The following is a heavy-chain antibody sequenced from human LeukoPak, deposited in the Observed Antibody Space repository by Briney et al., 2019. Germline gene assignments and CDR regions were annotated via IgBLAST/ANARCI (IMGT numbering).Heavy chain of an antibody. CDR1: GYTFTNYG. D-gene: IGHD1-26*01. V-gene: IGHV1-18*01. CDR2: ISVYSGDT. CDR3: ARAGWELQRTTKTRFDY. Sequence: GASVTVSCTASGYTFTNYGVAWGRQAPGQGLEWMGWISVYSGDTNSAQKFLGRVAMTTDTSTTTAYMELRSLTSDDTAVYYCARAGWELQRTTKTRFDYWGQGTLVTVSS. J-gene: IGHJ4*02.